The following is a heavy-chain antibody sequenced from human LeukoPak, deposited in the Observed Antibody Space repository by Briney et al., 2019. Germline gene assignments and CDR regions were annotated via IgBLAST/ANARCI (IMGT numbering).Heavy chain of an antibody. V-gene: IGHV3-23*01. CDR3: AKNTMILLGPLDY. CDR2: ISGSGGTT. Sequence: GGSLRLSCVASGFTFSSYAMTWVRQAPGKGLEWVSSISGSGGTTYYVDSVEGRFTISRDNSKNTPYLQLNSLRAEDTALYYCAKNTMILLGPLDYWGQGTLVTVSS. J-gene: IGHJ4*02. CDR1: GFTFSSYA. D-gene: IGHD3-22*01.